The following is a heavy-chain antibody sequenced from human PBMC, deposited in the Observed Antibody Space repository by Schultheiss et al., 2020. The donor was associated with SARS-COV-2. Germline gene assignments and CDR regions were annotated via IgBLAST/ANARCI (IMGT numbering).Heavy chain of an antibody. J-gene: IGHJ4*02. CDR2: ISSDGSDK. D-gene: IGHD4-17*01. CDR1: RFTFSIYA. V-gene: IGHV3-30*07. Sequence: GGSLRLSCTASRFTFSIYAMNWVRQAPGKGLEWVAVISSDGSDKYYADSVRGRFTISRDNSKNTLDLQMDSLRAEDTAVYYCAKTVTTAYYLDYWGQGTLVTVSS. CDR3: AKTVTTAYYLDY.